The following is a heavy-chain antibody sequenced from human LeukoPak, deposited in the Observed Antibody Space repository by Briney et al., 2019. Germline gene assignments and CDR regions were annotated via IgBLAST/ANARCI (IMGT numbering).Heavy chain of an antibody. J-gene: IGHJ6*03. V-gene: IGHV4-38-2*02. CDR1: GYSITNNYY. CDR3: ARGRMDV. Sequence: SETLSLTCTVSGYSITNNYYWDWIRQPPGKGLEWIASIYHSGRTYYNPALKRRVTISVDTSKNQFSLKVTSVTAADTAVYYCARGRMDVWGKGTTVTVSS. CDR2: IYHSGRT.